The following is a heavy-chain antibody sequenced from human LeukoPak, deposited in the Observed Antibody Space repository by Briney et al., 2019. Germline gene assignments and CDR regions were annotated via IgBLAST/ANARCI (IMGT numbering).Heavy chain of an antibody. Sequence: SETLSLTCTVSGGSISSSGYYWGWIRQPPGKGLEWIGSIYYSGSTYYNPSLKSRVTISVDTSKNQFSLKLSSVTAADTAVYYCASLPIAVAGTRFDYWGQGTLVTVSS. D-gene: IGHD6-19*01. V-gene: IGHV4-39*01. CDR2: IYYSGST. CDR1: GGSISSSGYY. J-gene: IGHJ4*02. CDR3: ASLPIAVAGTRFDY.